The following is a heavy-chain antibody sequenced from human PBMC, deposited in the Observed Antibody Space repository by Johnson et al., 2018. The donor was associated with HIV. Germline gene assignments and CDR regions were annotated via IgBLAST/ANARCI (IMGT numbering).Heavy chain of an antibody. CDR3: ARFEAFITTHRVVGEAFDI. V-gene: IGHV3-33*01. CDR2: IWYDGSNK. CDR1: GFTFSSYG. J-gene: IGHJ3*02. D-gene: IGHD3-10*01. Sequence: QMQLVESGGGLVQPGRSLRLSCAASGFTFSSYGMHWVRQAPGKGLEWVAVIWYDGSNKYYADSVKGRFTISRDNAMNSLYLQMDSLRAEDTAVYYCARFEAFITTHRVVGEAFDIWGQGTMVIVSS.